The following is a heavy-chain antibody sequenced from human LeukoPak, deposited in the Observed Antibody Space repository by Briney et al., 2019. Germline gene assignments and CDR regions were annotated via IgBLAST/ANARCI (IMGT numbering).Heavy chain of an antibody. CDR1: GYSFTSYW. D-gene: IGHD2-2*01. CDR3: ARPALYCSSTVCPPYMDV. J-gene: IGHJ6*03. V-gene: IGHV5-51*01. Sequence: GESLKISCKGSGYSFTSYWIGWVRQLPGKGLEWMGIIYPGDSDTKYNAPFQGQVTIPADKSISTAYLQWGSLKASDTATYYCARPALYCSSTVCPPYMDVWGKGTTVTVSS. CDR2: IYPGDSDT.